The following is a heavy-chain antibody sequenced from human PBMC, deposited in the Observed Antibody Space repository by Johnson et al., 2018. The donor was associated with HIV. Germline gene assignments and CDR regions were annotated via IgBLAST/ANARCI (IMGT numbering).Heavy chain of an antibody. CDR3: ARERSVWYGVAFDI. V-gene: IGHV3-7*05. Sequence: VQLVESGGGLVQPGGSLRLSCAASGFTFSSYWMSWVRQAPGKGLEWVANIKQDGSEKYYVDSVKGRFTISRDNAKNSLYLQMNSLRAEDTAVYYCARERSVWYGVAFDIWGQGTMVTVSS. J-gene: IGHJ3*02. D-gene: IGHD6-19*01. CDR1: GFTFSSYW. CDR2: IKQDGSEK.